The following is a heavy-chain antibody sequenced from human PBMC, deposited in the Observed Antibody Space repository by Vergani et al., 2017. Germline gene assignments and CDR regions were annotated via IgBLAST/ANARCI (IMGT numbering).Heavy chain of an antibody. Sequence: EVQLVESGGGLVKPGGSLRLSCAASGFTFSSYSMNWVRQAPGKGLEWVSVIYSGGSTYYADSVKGRFTISRDNSKNTLYLQMNSLRAEDTAVYYCARDHYGGNSGSDYWGQGTLVTVSS. J-gene: IGHJ4*02. V-gene: IGHV3-66*02. D-gene: IGHD4-23*01. CDR2: IYSGGST. CDR3: ARDHYGGNSGSDY. CDR1: GFTFSSYS.